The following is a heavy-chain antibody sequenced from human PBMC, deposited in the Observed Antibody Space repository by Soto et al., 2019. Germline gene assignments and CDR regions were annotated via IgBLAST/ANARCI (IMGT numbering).Heavy chain of an antibody. V-gene: IGHV5-51*01. D-gene: IGHD6-6*01. Sequence: GESLKISCKGSGYSFTSYWIGWVLQIPGKGLEWMGIIYPGDSDTRYSPSFQSQVTISADKSISTAYLQWSSLKASDTATYYCARSDSISSSGFDYWGQGTLVTVSS. CDR2: IYPGDSDT. CDR3: ARSDSISSSGFDY. CDR1: GYSFTSYW. J-gene: IGHJ4*02.